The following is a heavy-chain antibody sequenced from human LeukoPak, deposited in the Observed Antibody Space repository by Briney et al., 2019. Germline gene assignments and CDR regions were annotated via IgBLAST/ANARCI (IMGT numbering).Heavy chain of an antibody. CDR3: ARVVITGTTGALDP. CDR2: INPNSGGT. V-gene: IGHV1-2*02. Sequence: ASVTVSCRASGYTFTGYYMHWVRQAPGQGLEWMGWINPNSGGTNYAQKFQGRVTMTRDTSISTAYMELSRLRSDDTAVYYCARVVITGTTGALDPWGQGTLVTVSS. D-gene: IGHD1-7*01. CDR1: GYTFTGYY. J-gene: IGHJ5*02.